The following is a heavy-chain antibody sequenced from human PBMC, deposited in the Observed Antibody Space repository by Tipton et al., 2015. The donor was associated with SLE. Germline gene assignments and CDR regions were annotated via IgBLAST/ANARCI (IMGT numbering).Heavy chain of an antibody. Sequence: GSLRLSCVVSGFTVSDNYMTWVRQAPGKGLEWVSAMSGSGGSTYYADSVKGRFTISRDYSKNTLYLQMNSLRADDTAVYYCAKAQYSSGWYVFDYWGQGTLVTVSS. D-gene: IGHD6-19*01. J-gene: IGHJ4*02. CDR1: GFTVSDNY. CDR3: AKAQYSSGWYVFDY. CDR2: MSGSGGST. V-gene: IGHV3-23*01.